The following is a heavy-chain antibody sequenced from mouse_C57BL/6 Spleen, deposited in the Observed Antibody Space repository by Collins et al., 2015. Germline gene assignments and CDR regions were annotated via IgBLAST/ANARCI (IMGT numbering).Heavy chain of an antibody. D-gene: IGHD1-1*01. CDR1: YV. CDR2: INPYNDGT. Sequence: YVMHWVKQKPGQGLEWIGYINPYNDGTKYNEKFKGKATLTSDKSSSTAYMELSSLTSEDSAVYYCAGGLRFAYWGQGTLATVSA. J-gene: IGHJ3*01. V-gene: IGHV1-14*01. CDR3: AGGLRFAY.